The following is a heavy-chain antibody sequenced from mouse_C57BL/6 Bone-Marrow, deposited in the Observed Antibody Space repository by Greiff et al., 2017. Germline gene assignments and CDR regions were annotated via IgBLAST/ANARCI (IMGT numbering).Heavy chain of an antibody. V-gene: IGHV1-72*01. CDR1: GYTFTSYW. J-gene: IGHJ2*01. D-gene: IGHD1-1*01. Sequence: VKLQQPGAELVKPGASVKLSCKASGYTFTSYWMHWVKQRPGRGLEWIGRIDPNSGGTKYNEKFKSKATLTVDKPSSTAYMQLSSLTSEDSAVYYCAFYYYGSSYVRGYFDYWGQGTTLTVSS. CDR2: IDPNSGGT. CDR3: AFYYYGSSYVRGYFDY.